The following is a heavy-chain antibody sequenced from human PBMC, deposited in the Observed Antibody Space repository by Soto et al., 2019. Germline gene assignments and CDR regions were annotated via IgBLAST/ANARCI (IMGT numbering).Heavy chain of an antibody. D-gene: IGHD5-18*01. CDR3: ARDLGGRYSSTLDY. CDR2: INPNSGGT. CDR1: GYTFTGYY. Sequence: ASVKVSCKASGYTFTGYYMHWVRQAPGHGLEWMGWINPNSGGTNYAQKFQGRVTMTRDTSISTAYMELSRLRSDDTAVYYCARDLGGRYSSTLDYWGQGTLVTVSS. V-gene: IGHV1-2*02. J-gene: IGHJ4*02.